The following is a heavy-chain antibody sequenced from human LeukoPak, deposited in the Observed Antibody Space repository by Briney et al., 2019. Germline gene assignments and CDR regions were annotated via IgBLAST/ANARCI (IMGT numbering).Heavy chain of an antibody. Sequence: GGSLRLSCAASGLTFSSYWMSWVRQAPGKGLEWVANIKEDGSEKNYVDSVKGRFTISRDNAKNSLYLQMNSLRAEDTAVYYCARGEYYYDGGYWGQGTLVTVSS. CDR3: ARGEYYYDGGY. V-gene: IGHV3-7*05. CDR2: IKEDGSEK. J-gene: IGHJ4*02. D-gene: IGHD3-22*01. CDR1: GLTFSSYW.